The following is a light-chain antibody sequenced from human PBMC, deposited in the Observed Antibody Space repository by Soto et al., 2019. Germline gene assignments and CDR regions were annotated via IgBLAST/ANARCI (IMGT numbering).Light chain of an antibody. CDR3: SSYAGSTMGV. CDR2: EVS. J-gene: IGLJ7*01. V-gene: IGLV2-8*01. CDR1: SSDVGGYNY. Sequence: QSVLTQPPSASGSPGQSVTISCTGTSSDVGGYNYVSWYQQHPGKAPKLMIYEVSKWPSGVPDRFSGSKSGNTASLTVSGLQAEDEADYYCSSYAGSTMGVFGGGTQLTVL.